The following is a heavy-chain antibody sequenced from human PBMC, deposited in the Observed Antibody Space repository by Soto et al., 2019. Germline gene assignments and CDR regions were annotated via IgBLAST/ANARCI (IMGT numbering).Heavy chain of an antibody. CDR2: ISAYNGNT. CDR3: TSDYYDSSGYYPKYDY. V-gene: IGHV1-18*01. CDR1: GYTFTNFG. J-gene: IGHJ4*02. Sequence: ASVKVSCKTSGYTFTNFGLSWVRQAPGQGLEWMGWISAYNGNTNYAQNFQGRVTITKDTSASTVYMELSSLRSEDTAVYFCTSDYYDSSGYYPKYDYWGQGTLVTFSS. D-gene: IGHD3-22*01.